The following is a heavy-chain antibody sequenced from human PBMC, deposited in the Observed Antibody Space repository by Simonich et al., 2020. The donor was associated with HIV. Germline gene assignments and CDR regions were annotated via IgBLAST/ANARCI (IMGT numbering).Heavy chain of an antibody. J-gene: IGHJ5*02. V-gene: IGHV4-34*02. Sequence: QVQLQQWGAGVLKPSETLSLTCAVYGGSFSDYYWRWIRQPPGKGLEWIGEINHSGSINDNPSLKSRVTMSVDTSKNQFSLKLSSVTAADTAVYYCARCLLSSTMTTRWFDPWGQGTLVTVSS. CDR2: INHSGSI. D-gene: IGHD4-17*01. CDR1: GGSFSDYY. CDR3: ARCLLSSTMTTRWFDP.